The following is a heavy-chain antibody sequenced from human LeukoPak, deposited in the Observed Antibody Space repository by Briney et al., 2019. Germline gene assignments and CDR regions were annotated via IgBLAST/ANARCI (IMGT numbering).Heavy chain of an antibody. CDR1: GFTVSSNY. J-gene: IGHJ4*02. V-gene: IGHV3-53*01. CDR3: ARVPRIHIAVAGQGN. D-gene: IGHD6-19*01. CDR2: IYSGGST. Sequence: GGSLRLSCAASGFTVSSNYMSWVRQAPGKGLEWVSVIYSGGSTYYADSVKGRFTISRDNSKNTLYLQMNSLRAEDTAVYYCARVPRIHIAVAGQGNWGQGTLVTVSS.